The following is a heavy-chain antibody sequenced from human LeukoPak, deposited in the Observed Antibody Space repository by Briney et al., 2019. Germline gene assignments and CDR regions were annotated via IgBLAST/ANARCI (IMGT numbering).Heavy chain of an antibody. V-gene: IGHV3-9*01. D-gene: IGHD4-23*01. J-gene: IGHJ3*02. CDR3: AKQTKVGGGGLRGAFDI. Sequence: GGSLRLSCVVSGFYFSSYDMSWVRQAPGKGLEWVSAISWNSGTINYADSVKGRFTISRDNAKNSLYLQMNSLRAEDTAFYYCAKQTKVGGGGLRGAFDIWGQGTMVTVSS. CDR1: GFYFSSYD. CDR2: ISWNSGTI.